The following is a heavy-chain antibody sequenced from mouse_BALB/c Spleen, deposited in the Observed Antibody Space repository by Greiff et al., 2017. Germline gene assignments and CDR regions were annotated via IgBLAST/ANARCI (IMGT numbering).Heavy chain of an antibody. Sequence: QVQLQQPGAELVKPGASVKMSCKASGYTFTSYWMHLVKQRPGQGLEWIGTIDPSDSYTSYNQKFKGKATLTVDTSSSTAYMQLSSLTSEDSAVYYCTTGYWGQGTTLTVSS. CDR2: IDPSDSYT. J-gene: IGHJ2*01. CDR1: GYTFTSYW. CDR3: TTGY. V-gene: IGHV1S127*01. D-gene: IGHD4-1*01.